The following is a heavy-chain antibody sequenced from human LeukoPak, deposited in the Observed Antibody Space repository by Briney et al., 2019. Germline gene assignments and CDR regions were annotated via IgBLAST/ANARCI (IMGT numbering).Heavy chain of an antibody. Sequence: ASVKVSCKAAGHTFTTYKFYWVRQAPGQGLEWMGITDPSDGATSYAQKFRGRVAMTRDMSTSTIYLELKSLRSDDTALYYCAGDRGRTFDFEFWGQGTQVTVS. D-gene: IGHD1-14*01. V-gene: IGHV1-46*01. CDR1: GHTFTTYK. CDR2: TDPSDGAT. J-gene: IGHJ4*02. CDR3: AGDRGRTFDFEF.